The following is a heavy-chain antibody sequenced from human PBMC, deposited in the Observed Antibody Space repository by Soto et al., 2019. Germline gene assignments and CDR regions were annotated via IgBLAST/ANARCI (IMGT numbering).Heavy chain of an antibody. J-gene: IGHJ3*01. CDR1: GGTFNGYG. V-gene: IGHV1-69*06. Sequence: QVQLVQSGAVVKKPGSSVEVSCKASGGTFNGYGISWVRQAPGQGLEWMGGTVPVFDTSKYAPRFQGRVTITADKSTSTAYMELSSVRSEDTAIYFCARGVSNSLAYFTGPSAYDLWGQGTLVIVSS. CDR2: TVPVFDTS. D-gene: IGHD3-16*01. CDR3: ARGVSNSLAYFTGPSAYDL.